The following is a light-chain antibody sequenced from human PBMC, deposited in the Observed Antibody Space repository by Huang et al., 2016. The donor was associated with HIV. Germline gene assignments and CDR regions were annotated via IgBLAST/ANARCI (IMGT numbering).Light chain of an antibody. V-gene: IGKV3-15*01. CDR3: QQYDDWPPWT. CDR1: QNITR. Sequence: EIVMTQSPATLSVSPGERATLSCRASQNITRLAWYQHNPCQAPRLLIYDASSRATGVPARFSGGGSGTDFTLTVSSLQSDDFALYYCQQYDDWPPWTFGQGTQVDMK. J-gene: IGKJ1*01. CDR2: DAS.